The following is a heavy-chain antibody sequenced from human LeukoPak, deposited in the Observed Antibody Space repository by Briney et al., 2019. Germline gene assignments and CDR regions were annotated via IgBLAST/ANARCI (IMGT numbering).Heavy chain of an antibody. CDR2: IYSGGST. J-gene: IGHJ3*02. V-gene: IGHV3-53*01. CDR1: GFTVSSNY. CDR3: ARGGVQQWLVSGDAFDI. D-gene: IGHD6-19*01. Sequence: GGSLRLSCAASGFTVSSNYMSWVRQAPGQGLKGVSVIYSGGSTYYADSVKGRFTISRDNSKNTLYLQMNSLRAEDTAVYYCARGGVQQWLVSGDAFDIWGQGTMVTVSS.